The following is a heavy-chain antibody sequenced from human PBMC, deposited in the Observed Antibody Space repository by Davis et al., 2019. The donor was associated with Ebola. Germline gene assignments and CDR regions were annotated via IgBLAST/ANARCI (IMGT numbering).Heavy chain of an antibody. D-gene: IGHD1-26*01. Sequence: AASVKVSCKASGGTFISYTISWVRQAPGQGLEWMGRIIPILGIANYAQKFQGRVTITADKSTSTAYMELSSLRSEDTAVYYCARDKATPSLYYYYGMDVWGQGTTVTVSS. CDR3: ARDKATPSLYYYYGMDV. CDR1: GGTFISYT. J-gene: IGHJ6*02. CDR2: IIPILGIA. V-gene: IGHV1-69*04.